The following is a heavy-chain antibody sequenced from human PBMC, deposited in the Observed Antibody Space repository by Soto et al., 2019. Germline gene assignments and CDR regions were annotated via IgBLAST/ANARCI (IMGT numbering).Heavy chain of an antibody. J-gene: IGHJ4*02. D-gene: IGHD3-9*01. Sequence: ASVKVSCKASGYTFTSYAMHLVRQAPGQRLEWMGWINAGNGNTKYSQKFQGRVTITRDTSASTAYMELSSLRSEDTAVYYCARVHHVLRYFDWSPPFDYWGQGTLVTVSS. V-gene: IGHV1-3*01. CDR3: ARVHHVLRYFDWSPPFDY. CDR1: GYTFTSYA. CDR2: INAGNGNT.